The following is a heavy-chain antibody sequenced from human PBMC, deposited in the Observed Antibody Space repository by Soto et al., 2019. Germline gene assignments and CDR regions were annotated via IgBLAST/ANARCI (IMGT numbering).Heavy chain of an antibody. CDR3: AKGSVLRVVEAPLAILGGGDG. CDR2: MSYDGSHE. CDR1: GFTFSSYG. J-gene: IGHJ6*02. D-gene: IGHD2-15*01. V-gene: IGHV3-33*06. Sequence: PGGSLRLSCVASGFTFSSYGMHWVRQAPGKGLEWVAVMSYDGSHEYYADSVKGRFTISRDNSKTILYLQMNSLRLEDTAVYYGAKGSVLRVVEAPLAILGGGDGWGHGSMVTVSS.